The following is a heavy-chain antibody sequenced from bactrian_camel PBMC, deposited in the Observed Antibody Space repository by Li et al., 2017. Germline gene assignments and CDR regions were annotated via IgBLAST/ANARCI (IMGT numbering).Heavy chain of an antibody. CDR2: INNNGTT. Sequence: VQLVESGGGSVQAGGSLRLSCTASGFTFDDSDMGWHRQAPGKECELISTINNNGTTYYADSEKGRFTISQDNANNRVYLQMNSLKPEDTGVYYCAAEGFLFAEGDDSTHCGLWGQGTQVTVS. D-gene: IGHD1*01. J-gene: IGHJ4*01. CDR3: AAEGFLFAEGDDSTHCGL. CDR1: GFTFDDSD. V-gene: IGHV3S66*01.